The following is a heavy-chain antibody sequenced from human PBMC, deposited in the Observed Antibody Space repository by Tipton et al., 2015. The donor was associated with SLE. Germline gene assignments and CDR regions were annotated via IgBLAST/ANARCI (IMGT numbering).Heavy chain of an antibody. V-gene: IGHV4-39*07. CDR3: ARDGRSSYYMDV. CDR2: IYYSGST. Sequence: TLSLTCTVSGGSISRSRYYWGWIRQPPGKGLEWIGSIYYSGSTYFNPSLKSRVTISVDMSKNQFSLRLSSVTAADTALYFCARDGRSSYYMDVWGRGTTVTVSS. J-gene: IGHJ6*03. CDR1: GGSISRSRYY.